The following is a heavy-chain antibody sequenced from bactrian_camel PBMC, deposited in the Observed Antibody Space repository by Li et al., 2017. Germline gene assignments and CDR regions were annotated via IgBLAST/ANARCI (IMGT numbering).Heavy chain of an antibody. CDR2: ILSAGAT. D-gene: IGHD3*01. CDR1: GYTYIRYC. V-gene: IGHV3S26*01. Sequence: VQLVESGGGSVRAGGSLTLSCAVSGYTYIRYCMGWFRQAPGKEREGVAAILSAGATSYADSVKGRVTISKDNGKNTLYLEMNSLKPEDTAMYYCAARYSPYDCYSGSWVPNYWGQGTQVTVS. CDR3: AARYSPYDCYSGSWVPNY. J-gene: IGHJ4*01.